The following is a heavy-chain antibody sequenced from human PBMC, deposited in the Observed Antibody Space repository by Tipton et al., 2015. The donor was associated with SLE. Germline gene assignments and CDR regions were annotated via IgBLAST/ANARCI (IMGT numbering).Heavy chain of an antibody. J-gene: IGHJ3*02. CDR1: GYSISSGYY. D-gene: IGHD2-21*02. V-gene: IGHV4-38-2*01. CDR2: IYHSGST. Sequence: LKLSCAVSGYSISSGYYWGWIRQPPGKGLEWIGSIYHSGSTYYNPSLKSRVTISVDTSKNQFSLKLSSVTAADTAVYYCARHSLLFDAFDIWGQGTMVTVSS. CDR3: ARHSLLFDAFDI.